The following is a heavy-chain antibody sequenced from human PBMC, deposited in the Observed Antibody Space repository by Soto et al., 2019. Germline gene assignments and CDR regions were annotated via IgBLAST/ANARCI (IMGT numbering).Heavy chain of an antibody. CDR3: ALEMNYYDTSGASYFDC. V-gene: IGHV4-31*01. D-gene: IGHD3-22*01. Sequence: QVQLQESGPGLVKPSQTLSLTCTVSGGSISSGTYHWTWIRQHPGKGLEWIGYIYYSGSTYYNPSLRRPVRVPVDTAKNQFSLRLSSVTAADTAVYYFALEMNYYDTSGASYFDCWGQGTLVTVSS. CDR2: IYYSGST. CDR1: GGSISSGTYH. J-gene: IGHJ4*02.